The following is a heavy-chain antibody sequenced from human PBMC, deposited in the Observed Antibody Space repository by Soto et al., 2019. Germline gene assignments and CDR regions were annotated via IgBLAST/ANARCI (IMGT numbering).Heavy chain of an antibody. CDR2: VSYGGRT. Sequence: NLSLTCTLAGGYISSSSYYWAWIRQPAGRGPDCIGSVSYGGRTYHNAYLRSRATISVDTSKRQFFLDLTSVTAADTAIYYCAKRGRVATRGWFDAWGQGTMVAVSS. D-gene: IGHD5-12*01. V-gene: IGHV4-39*01. CDR1: GGYISSSSYY. J-gene: IGHJ5*02. CDR3: AKRGRVATRGWFDA.